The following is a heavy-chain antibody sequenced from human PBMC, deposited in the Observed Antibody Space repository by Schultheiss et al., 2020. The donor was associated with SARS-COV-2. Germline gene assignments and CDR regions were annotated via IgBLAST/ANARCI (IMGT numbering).Heavy chain of an antibody. D-gene: IGHD6-13*01. J-gene: IGHJ4*02. CDR1: GFTFSYYY. CDR3: ARDHSSSLDY. V-gene: IGHV3-13*01. Sequence: GGSLRLSCAASGFTFSYYYMSGVRQAPGKGLEWVSAIGTAGDTYYPGSVKGRFTISRENAKNSLYLQMNSLRAGDTAVYYCARDHSSSLDYWGQGTLVTVSS. CDR2: IGTAGDT.